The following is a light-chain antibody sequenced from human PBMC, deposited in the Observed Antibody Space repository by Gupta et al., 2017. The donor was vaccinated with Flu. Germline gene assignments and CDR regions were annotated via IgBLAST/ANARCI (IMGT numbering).Light chain of an antibody. Sequence: PSSLSASVRDRVTITCRASHGISNSLAWYQHKPGKAPHLLIYTASTLQSGVPSRFSGSGSGTDFTLTISSLQPEDVATYYCQNYGSAPYTFGQGTKLEIK. CDR2: TAS. CDR3: QNYGSAPYT. V-gene: IGKV1-27*01. CDR1: HGISNS. J-gene: IGKJ2*01.